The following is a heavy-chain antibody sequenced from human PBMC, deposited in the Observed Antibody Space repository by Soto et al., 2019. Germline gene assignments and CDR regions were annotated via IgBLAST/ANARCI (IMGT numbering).Heavy chain of an antibody. J-gene: IGHJ4*02. CDR2: INPSGGHT. D-gene: IGHD2-21*02. CDR3: ARGGHVVVVTAAFDY. V-gene: IGHV1-46*01. CDR1: GNTFTNYY. Sequence: QVQLMQSGAEVKKPGASVKVSCKASGNTFTNYYIHWVRQAPGQGLEWMGTINPSGGHTTYSQNFRGRVTMTRGTSTSTLYMELTSLTSDDTAVYYCARGGHVVVVTAAFDYWGQGTLVTVSS.